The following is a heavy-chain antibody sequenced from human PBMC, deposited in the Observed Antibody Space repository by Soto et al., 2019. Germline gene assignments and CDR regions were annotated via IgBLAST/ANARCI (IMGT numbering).Heavy chain of an antibody. J-gene: IGHJ4*02. CDR1: GGSISNYY. D-gene: IGHD2-2*01. CDR2: IYYSGIT. CDR3: ATAKYFLHCFDY. Sequence: SETLSLTCTVSGGSISNYYWTWIRQSPGKGLEWIGYIYYSGITNYNPSLKSRVTISVDTSKNQFSLKLTSVTAADTAAYYCATAKYFLHCFDYWGQGTLVTVSS. V-gene: IGHV4-59*03.